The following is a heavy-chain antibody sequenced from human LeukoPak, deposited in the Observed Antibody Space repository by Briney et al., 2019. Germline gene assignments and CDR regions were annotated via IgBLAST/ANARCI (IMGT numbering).Heavy chain of an antibody. V-gene: IGHV4-59*01. D-gene: IGHD3-10*01. CDR1: GGSISSYY. CDR2: IYYSGST. Sequence: KPSETLSLTCTVSGGSISSYYWSWIRQPPGKGLEWIGYIYYSGSTNYNPSLKSRVTISVDTSKNQFSLKLSSVTAADTAVYYCARSWAYSSGFFDYWGQGTLVIVSS. J-gene: IGHJ4*02. CDR3: ARSWAYSSGFFDY.